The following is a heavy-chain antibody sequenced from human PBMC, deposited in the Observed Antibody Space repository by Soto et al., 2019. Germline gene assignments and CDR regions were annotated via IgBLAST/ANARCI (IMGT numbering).Heavy chain of an antibody. CDR2: VYYTGTT. Sequence: PSETLSLTCTVSGGSISSYFYIWVRQPPGKGLEWIGSVYYTGTTDYNPSLKSRVTISVDTSKTQFSLNLRSVTAADTAVYYCARDLAAVPRAFDYWGRGPLVTVSS. V-gene: IGHV4-59*01. CDR3: ARDLAAVPRAFDY. D-gene: IGHD6-13*01. CDR1: GGSISSYF. J-gene: IGHJ4*02.